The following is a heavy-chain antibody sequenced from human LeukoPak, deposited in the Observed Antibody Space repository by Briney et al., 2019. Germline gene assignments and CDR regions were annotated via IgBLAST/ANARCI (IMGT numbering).Heavy chain of an antibody. Sequence: TSQTLSLTCTVSGGSISSGSYYWSWIRQPAGKGLEWIGRIYNSGSANYNPSLKSRVTISVDTSKDQSSQKLRSVTAAGTAVYFRSRNNPRWEPLGAFDIWRKGTMVTVFS. CDR3: SRNNPRWEPLGAFDI. D-gene: IGHD1-26*01. CDR2: IYNSGSA. J-gene: IGHJ3*02. CDR1: GGSISSGSYY. V-gene: IGHV4-61*02.